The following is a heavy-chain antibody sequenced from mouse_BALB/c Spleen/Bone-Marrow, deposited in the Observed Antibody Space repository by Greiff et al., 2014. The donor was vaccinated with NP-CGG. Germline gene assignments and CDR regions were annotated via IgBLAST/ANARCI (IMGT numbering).Heavy chain of an antibody. J-gene: IGHJ1*01. V-gene: IGHV1S81*02. CDR3: TRSGTSWLRRSWYFDV. D-gene: IGHD2-2*01. CDR1: GYTFTSYY. CDR2: INPSNGGT. Sequence: QVQLKESGAELVKPGASVKLSCKASGYTFTSYYMYWVKQRPGQGLEWIGEINPSNGGTNFNEKFKSKATLTVDKSSSTAYMQLSSLTSEDSAVYCCTRSGTSWLRRSWYFDVWGAGTTVTVSS.